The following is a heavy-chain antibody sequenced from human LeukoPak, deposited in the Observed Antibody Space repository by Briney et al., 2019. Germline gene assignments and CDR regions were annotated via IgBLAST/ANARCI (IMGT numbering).Heavy chain of an antibody. CDR2: ISAYNGNT. V-gene: IGHV1-18*01. D-gene: IGHD1-26*01. CDR3: ARDTIRAVGATTGPVKFDY. J-gene: IGHJ4*02. Sequence: GASVTVSCKASGYTFTSYGISWVRQAPGQGLEWMGWISAYNGNTNYAQKLQGRVTMTTDTSTSTAYMELRSLRSDDTAVYYCARDTIRAVGATTGPVKFDYWGQGTLVTVSS. CDR1: GYTFTSYG.